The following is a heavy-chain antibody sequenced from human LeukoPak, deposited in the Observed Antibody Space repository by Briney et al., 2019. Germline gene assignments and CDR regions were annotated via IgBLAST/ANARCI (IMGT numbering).Heavy chain of an antibody. CDR1: GGSISSGGYY. CDR2: IYYSGST. V-gene: IGHV4-31*03. J-gene: IGHJ4*02. D-gene: IGHD5-18*01. Sequence: SETLSLTCTVSGGSISSGGYYWSWIRQHPGKGLEWIGYIYYSGSTYYNPSLKSRVTISVDTSKNQFSLKLSSVTAADTAVYYCARGKDAAMGYYFDYWGQGTLVTVSS. CDR3: ARGKDAAMGYYFDY.